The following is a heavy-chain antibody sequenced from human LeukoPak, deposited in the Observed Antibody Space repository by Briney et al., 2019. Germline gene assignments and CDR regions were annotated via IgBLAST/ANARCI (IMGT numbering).Heavy chain of an antibody. Sequence: PSETLSLTCTVSGGSISSYYWSWIRQPPGKGLGYIYYSGSTNYNPSLKSRVTISVDTSKNQFSLKLSSVTAADTAVYYCAREEIRSWFDPWGQGTLVTVSS. D-gene: IGHD5-24*01. J-gene: IGHJ5*02. CDR3: AREEIRSWFDP. CDR2: IYYSGST. CDR1: GGSISSYY. V-gene: IGHV4-59*01.